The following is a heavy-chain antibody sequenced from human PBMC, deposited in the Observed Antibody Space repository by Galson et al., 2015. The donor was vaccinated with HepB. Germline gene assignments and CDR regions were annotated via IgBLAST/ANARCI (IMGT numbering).Heavy chain of an antibody. J-gene: IGHJ4*02. CDR2: INDSGSTT. V-gene: IGHV3-23*01. CDR1: GFTFSSSP. D-gene: IGHD1-26*01. CDR3: AKKYSYGFDY. Sequence: SLRLSCAASGFTFSSSPMRWVRQAPGKGLEWVSGINDSGSTTYYADSVKGRFIISRDDSKNTLYLQMNSLRDEDTAVYYCAKKYSYGFDYWGQGTLVTVSS.